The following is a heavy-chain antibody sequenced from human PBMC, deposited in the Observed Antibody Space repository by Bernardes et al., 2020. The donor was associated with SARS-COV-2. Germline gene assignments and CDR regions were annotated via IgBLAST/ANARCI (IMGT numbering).Heavy chain of an antibody. J-gene: IGHJ4*02. V-gene: IGHV1-2*02. Sequence: ASVKVSCKASGYTFTDYYMSWVRQAPGQGLEWMGWINPNSGGTNYAQKFQGRVTMTCDTSISTAYMDLSRLRSDDMAVYYCARVGSGTYPPDFDYWGQGTLVTVSS. CDR2: INPNSGGT. CDR3: ARVGSGTYPPDFDY. D-gene: IGHD3-3*01. CDR1: GYTFTDYY.